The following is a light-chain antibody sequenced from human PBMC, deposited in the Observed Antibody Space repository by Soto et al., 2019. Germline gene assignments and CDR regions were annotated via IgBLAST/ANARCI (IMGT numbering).Light chain of an antibody. CDR2: GAS. CDR3: QQYDSSPPPYA. CDR1: QSLTSSY. Sequence: EIVLTQSPGTLSLSPGERATLSCRASQSLTSSYLAWYQQKPGQAPRLLIYGASSRATGIPDRFSGSGSGTDFTLTISLLEPEDFAVYYCQQYDSSPPPYAFGQGTKLEIK. V-gene: IGKV3-20*01. J-gene: IGKJ2*01.